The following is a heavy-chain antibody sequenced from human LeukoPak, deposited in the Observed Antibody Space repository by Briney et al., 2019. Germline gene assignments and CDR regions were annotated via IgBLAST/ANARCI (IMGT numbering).Heavy chain of an antibody. V-gene: IGHV4-59*08. Sequence: SETLSLTCTVSGGSILNYYWSWIRQPPGKGLEWIGDISYSGSSKYNPSLKSRGTISLDASRNQFSLRLSSGPAADTAVYYGAGAETDYYGMDVWGQGTTVTVS. J-gene: IGHJ6*02. CDR3: AGAETDYYGMDV. CDR1: GGSILNYY. CDR2: ISYSGSS.